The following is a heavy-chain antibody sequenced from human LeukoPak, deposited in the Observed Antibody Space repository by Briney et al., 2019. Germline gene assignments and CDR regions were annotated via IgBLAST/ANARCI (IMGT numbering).Heavy chain of an antibody. CDR2: MYSRGDT. J-gene: IGHJ5*02. D-gene: IGHD6-13*01. Sequence: PGGSLRLSCAASGFTVCDNYMSWVRQAPGKGLEWVSVMYSRGDTYYAKSVKGRFTFSRDISKNTLYLQMNGLRTEDTAMYYCARDAPQVPAAGVLASWGQGTLVIVSS. CDR1: GFTVCDNY. CDR3: ARDAPQVPAAGVLAS. V-gene: IGHV3-53*01.